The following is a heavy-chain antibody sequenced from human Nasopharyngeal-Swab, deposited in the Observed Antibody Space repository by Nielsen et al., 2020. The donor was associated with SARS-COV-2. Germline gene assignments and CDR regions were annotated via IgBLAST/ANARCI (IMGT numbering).Heavy chain of an antibody. CDR3: ARDLDYGDYSDWFDP. Sequence: GESLKISCAASGFIFSDYYMSWIRQAPGKGLEWVSYISSSGSTIYYADSVKGRFTISRDNAKNSLYLQMNSLRAEDTAVYYCARDLDYGDYSDWFDPWGQGTLVTVSS. J-gene: IGHJ5*02. D-gene: IGHD4-17*01. V-gene: IGHV3-11*04. CDR2: ISSSGSTI. CDR1: GFIFSDYY.